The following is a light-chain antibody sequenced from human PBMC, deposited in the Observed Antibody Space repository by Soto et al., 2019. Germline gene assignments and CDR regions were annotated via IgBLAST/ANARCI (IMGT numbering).Light chain of an antibody. CDR3: GADHGSGSNFVSWV. J-gene: IGLJ3*02. CDR1: SGYSNYK. V-gene: IGLV9-49*01. Sequence: ALTQPPSASASLGASVTLTCTLSSGYSNYKVDWYQQRPGKGPRFVMRVGTGGIVGSKGDGIPDRFSVLGSGLNRYLTIKNIQEEDESDYHCGADHGSGSNFVSWVFGGGTKVTVL. CDR2: VGTGGIVG.